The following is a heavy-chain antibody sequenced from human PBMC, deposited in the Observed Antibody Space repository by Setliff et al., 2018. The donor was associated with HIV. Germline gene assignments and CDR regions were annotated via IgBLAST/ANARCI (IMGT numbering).Heavy chain of an antibody. V-gene: IGHV1-8*02. D-gene: IGHD3-10*01. Sequence: GASVKVSCKTSGDTFTSYDINWVRQAAGHGLEWMGWMTPYSGNTGYAQKFQGRVSMTRNTSISTAYMELSSLRSEDTAVYYCASGKGVRGVIITGGLDVWGKGTTVTVSS. CDR3: ASGKGVRGVIITGGLDV. CDR2: MTPYSGNT. CDR1: GDTFTSYD. J-gene: IGHJ6*04.